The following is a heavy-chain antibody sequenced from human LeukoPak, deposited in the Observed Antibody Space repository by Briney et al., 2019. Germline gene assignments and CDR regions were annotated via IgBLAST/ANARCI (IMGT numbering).Heavy chain of an antibody. Sequence: PSETLSLTCTVSGGSISSYYWDWIRQPPGKGLEWIGSIYYSGSTFYKPSLKSRVTISVDTPTNQFSLKLNSVTAADTAVYYCARHVRSNYYDTSGSLDYWGQGALVTVSS. CDR3: ARHVRSNYYDTSGSLDY. CDR1: GGSISSYY. CDR2: IYYSGST. D-gene: IGHD3-22*01. V-gene: IGHV4-39*01. J-gene: IGHJ4*02.